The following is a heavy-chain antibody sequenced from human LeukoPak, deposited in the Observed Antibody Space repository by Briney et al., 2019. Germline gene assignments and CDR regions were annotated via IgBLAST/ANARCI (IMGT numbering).Heavy chain of an antibody. Sequence: SETLSLTCTVSGGSISSSSYYWGWIRQPPGKGLEWIGSIYYSGSTYYNPSLKSRVTISVDTSKNQFSLKLSSVTAADTAVYYCARDGAAPDFYYYFMDVWGKGTTVTVSS. D-gene: IGHD6-6*01. CDR1: GGSISSSSYY. J-gene: IGHJ6*03. V-gene: IGHV4-39*02. CDR2: IYYSGST. CDR3: ARDGAAPDFYYYFMDV.